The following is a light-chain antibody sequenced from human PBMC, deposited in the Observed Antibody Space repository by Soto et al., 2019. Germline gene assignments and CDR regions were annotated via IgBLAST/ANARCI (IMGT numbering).Light chain of an antibody. CDR1: QGIRID. J-gene: IGKJ1*01. Sequence: DIQMTQSPSSLSASVGDRVTITCRASQGIRIDLAWYQLKPGKAPKRLIYAASSLYTGVPSRFSGSGSGTEFTLTISSLQPEDFATYYCLQHNTYPQTFGQGTKVEIQ. CDR3: LQHNTYPQT. CDR2: AAS. V-gene: IGKV1-17*01.